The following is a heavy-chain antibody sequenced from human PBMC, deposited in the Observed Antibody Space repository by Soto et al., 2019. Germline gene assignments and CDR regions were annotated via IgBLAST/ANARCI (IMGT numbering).Heavy chain of an antibody. J-gene: IGHJ4*02. CDR2: ISYDGSNK. Sequence: QVQLVESGGGVVQPGRSLRLSCAASGFTFSSYAMHWVRQAPGKGLEWVAVISYDGSNKYYADSVKGRFTNSRDNSKNTLYLQMNSLRAEDTAVYYCARDYLEQLQSKIDYWGQGTLVTVSS. CDR1: GFTFSSYA. V-gene: IGHV3-30-3*01. CDR3: ARDYLEQLQSKIDY. D-gene: IGHD6-13*01.